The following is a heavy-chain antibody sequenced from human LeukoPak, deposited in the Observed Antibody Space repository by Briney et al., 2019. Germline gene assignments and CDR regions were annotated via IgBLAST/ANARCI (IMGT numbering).Heavy chain of an antibody. CDR1: GYTFTGYY. J-gene: IGHJ4*02. CDR2: INPNSGGT. V-gene: IGHV1-2*02. D-gene: IGHD2-15*01. CDR3: ATGDVVVVAAAIDY. Sequence: ASVKVSCKASGYTFTGYYMHWVRQAPGQGLEWMGWINPNSGGTNYAQKFQGGVTMTRDTSISTAYMELSRLRSDDTAVYYCATGDVVVVAAAIDYWGQGTLVTVSS.